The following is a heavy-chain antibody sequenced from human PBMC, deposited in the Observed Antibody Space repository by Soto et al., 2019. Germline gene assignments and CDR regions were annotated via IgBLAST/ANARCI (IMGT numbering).Heavy chain of an antibody. CDR3: AMKLALGWHFDL. D-gene: IGHD6-6*01. CDR2: IIPILGIA. J-gene: IGHJ2*01. CDR1: GGTFSSYT. Sequence: QVQLVQSGAEVKKPGSSVKVSCKASGGTFSSYTISWVRQAPGQGLEWMGRIIPILGIANYAKKFQGRVTITAAKSTRTASMELSSLRSEDTAVYYCAMKLALGWHFDLWGRGTLVTVSS. V-gene: IGHV1-69*02.